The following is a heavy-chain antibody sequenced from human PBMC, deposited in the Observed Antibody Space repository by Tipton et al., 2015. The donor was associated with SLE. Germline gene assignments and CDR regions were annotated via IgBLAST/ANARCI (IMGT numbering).Heavy chain of an antibody. Sequence: TLSLTCTVSGGSIGSGSYWWSWIRQPAGKGLEWIGRIYTNGNTNYNPSLESRVTMSVDTSKNQFSLKVNSVTAADTAVYFCARGSSGRYYTAYYYMDVWGKGTTVTVSS. CDR1: GGSIGSGSYW. D-gene: IGHD3-10*01. CDR2: IYTNGNT. J-gene: IGHJ6*03. CDR3: ARGSSGRYYTAYYYMDV. V-gene: IGHV4-61*02.